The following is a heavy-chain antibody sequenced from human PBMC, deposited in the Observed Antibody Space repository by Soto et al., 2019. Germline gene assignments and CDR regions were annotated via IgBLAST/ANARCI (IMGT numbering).Heavy chain of an antibody. V-gene: IGHV3-7*01. J-gene: IGHJ3*02. CDR1: GFTFSTNW. CDR3: ARPLGWRDAFDI. CDR2: IKHDGSDE. Sequence: EVQLVESGGGLVQPGGSLRLSCAASGFTFSTNWMSWVRQAPGKGLEWVANIKHDGSDEYYVDPVKGRFTISRDNAKNSLYLQMSSLRAEDTAVYECARPLGWRDAFDIWGQGTVVTVSS. D-gene: IGHD6-19*01.